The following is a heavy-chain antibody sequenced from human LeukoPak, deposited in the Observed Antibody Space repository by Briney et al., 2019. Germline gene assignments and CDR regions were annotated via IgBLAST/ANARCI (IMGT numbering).Heavy chain of an antibody. Sequence: PSDTLSLTCAIYGGSLSGYYWSWIRQPPGKGLEWIGEINHTGTTNYNPSLKSRVAISVDTSKNQFSLKLSFVTAADTAVYYCAQNGYYFESWGQGTLATVSS. J-gene: IGHJ4*02. CDR3: AQNGYYFES. CDR1: GGSLSGYY. D-gene: IGHD3-22*01. V-gene: IGHV4-34*01. CDR2: INHTGTT.